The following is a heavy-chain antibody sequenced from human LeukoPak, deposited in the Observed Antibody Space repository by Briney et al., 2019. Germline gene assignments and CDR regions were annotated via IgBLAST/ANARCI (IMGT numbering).Heavy chain of an antibody. D-gene: IGHD6-13*01. Sequence: SETLSLTCTVSGGSISSYYWSWIRQTPGKGLEWIGYIYYSGSTNFNPSLKSRVTISVDASKNQFSLKLSSVTAADTAVYYCAISTTGYSSSWGQGTLVTVSS. J-gene: IGHJ4*02. CDR3: AISTTGYSSS. CDR2: IYYSGST. CDR1: GGSISSYY. V-gene: IGHV4-59*12.